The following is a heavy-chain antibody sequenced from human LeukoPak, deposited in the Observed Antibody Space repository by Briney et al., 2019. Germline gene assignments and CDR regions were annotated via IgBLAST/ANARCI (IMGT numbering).Heavy chain of an antibody. D-gene: IGHD1-26*01. CDR2: MNPNSGNT. Sequence: ASVKVSCKASGYTFTSYDINWVRQATGQGLEWMGWMNPNSGNTGYAQKFQGRVTITRNTSISTAYMELSSLRSDDTAVYYCARSTRTGGFDYYYYMDVWGKGTTVTVSS. J-gene: IGHJ6*03. V-gene: IGHV1-8*03. CDR3: ARSTRTGGFDYYYYMDV. CDR1: GYTFTSYD.